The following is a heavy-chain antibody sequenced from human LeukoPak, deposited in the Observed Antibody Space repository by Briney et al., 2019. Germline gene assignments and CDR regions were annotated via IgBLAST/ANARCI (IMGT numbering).Heavy chain of an antibody. V-gene: IGHV1-8*01. Sequence: ASVKVSCKASGYTFTSYDINWVRQATGQGLEWMGWMNPNSGNTGYAQKFQGRVTITRNTSISTAYMELSSLRSEDTAVYYCARGPTIFGVVPYYYYYYMDVWGKGTTVTVSS. CDR3: ARGPTIFGVVPYYYYYYMDV. CDR2: MNPNSGNT. D-gene: IGHD3-3*01. CDR1: GYTFTSYD. J-gene: IGHJ6*03.